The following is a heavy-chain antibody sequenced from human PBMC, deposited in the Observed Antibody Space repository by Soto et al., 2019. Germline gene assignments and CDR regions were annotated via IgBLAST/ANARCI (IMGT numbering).Heavy chain of an antibody. CDR1: DGSFSGYF. D-gene: IGHD2-2*01. Sequence: PSETLSLTCAVYDGSFSGYFWSWIRQSPGKGLEWIGEINQGGSTNYNPSLRSRVTVSVDTSKNQFSLRLSSVTAADTAVYYCVRGFCSTASCFASAYFDYWGQGALVTVSS. V-gene: IGHV4-34*01. CDR3: VRGFCSTASCFASAYFDY. CDR2: INQGGST. J-gene: IGHJ4*02.